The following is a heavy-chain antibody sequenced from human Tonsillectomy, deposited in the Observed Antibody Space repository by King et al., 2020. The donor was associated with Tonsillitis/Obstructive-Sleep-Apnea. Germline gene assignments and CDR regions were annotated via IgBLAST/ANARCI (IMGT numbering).Heavy chain of an antibody. V-gene: IGHV5-51*03. CDR3: ARLRPGSDGVVVAAPPDD. D-gene: IGHD2-15*01. Sequence: QLVQSGAEVKKPGESLKISCKGSGYSFTNYWIAWVRQMPERGLEWMGIIYPGDSNTKYSPSFQGQVTISADKSISTAYLQWSSLKASDTAMYYCARLRPGSDGVVVAAPPDDWGQGTLVTVSS. J-gene: IGHJ4*02. CDR1: GYSFTNYW. CDR2: IYPGDSNT.